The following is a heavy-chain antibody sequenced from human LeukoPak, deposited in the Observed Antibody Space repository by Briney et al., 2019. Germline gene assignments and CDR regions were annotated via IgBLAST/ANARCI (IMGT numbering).Heavy chain of an antibody. CDR1: GFTFSSYA. D-gene: IGHD3-3*01. V-gene: IGHV3-30-3*01. Sequence: GRSLRLSCAASGFTFSSYAMHWVRQAPGKGLEWVAVISYDGSNKYYADSVKGRFTISRDNSKNTLYLQMNSLRAEDTAVYYCARDSITIFGVAPPHCYGMDVWGQGTTVTVSS. J-gene: IGHJ6*02. CDR3: ARDSITIFGVAPPHCYGMDV. CDR2: ISYDGSNK.